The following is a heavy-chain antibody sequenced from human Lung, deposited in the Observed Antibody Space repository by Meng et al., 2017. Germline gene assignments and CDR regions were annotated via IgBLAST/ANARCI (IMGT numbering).Heavy chain of an antibody. Sequence: ESGPGLGKPSQPLSLTCPVSGGSISSGGYYWSWIRQHPGKGLEWIGYIYYSGSTYYNPSLKSRVTISVDTSKNQFSLKLSSVTAADTAVYYCAREPYYYGSGSYSSYWYFDLWGRGTLVTVFS. D-gene: IGHD3-10*01. V-gene: IGHV4-31*03. J-gene: IGHJ2*01. CDR3: AREPYYYGSGSYSSYWYFDL. CDR2: IYYSGST. CDR1: GGSISSGGYY.